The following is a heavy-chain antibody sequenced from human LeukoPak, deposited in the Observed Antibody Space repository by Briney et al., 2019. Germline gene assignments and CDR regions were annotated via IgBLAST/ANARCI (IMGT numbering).Heavy chain of an antibody. CDR2: ISYDGSNK. Sequence: GGSLRLSCAASGFTFSSYGMHWVRQAPGKGLEWVAVISYDGSNKYYADSVKGRFTISRDNSKNTLYLQMNSLRAEDTAVYYCAKDQAYYDILTLSDVWGKGTTVTVSS. CDR3: AKDQAYYDILTLSDV. D-gene: IGHD3-9*01. J-gene: IGHJ6*04. V-gene: IGHV3-30*18. CDR1: GFTFSSYG.